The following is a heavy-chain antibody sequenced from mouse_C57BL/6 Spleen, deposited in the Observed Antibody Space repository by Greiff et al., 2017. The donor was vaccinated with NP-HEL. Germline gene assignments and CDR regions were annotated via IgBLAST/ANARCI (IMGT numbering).Heavy chain of an antibody. CDR1: GYTFTSYG. D-gene: IGHD1-2*01. Sequence: QVQLQQSGAELARPGASVKLSCKASGYTFTSYGISWVKQRTGQGLEWIGEIYPRSGNTYYNEKFKGKATLTADKSSSTAYMELRSLTSEDSAVYFCARDGTTADWYFDVWGTGTTVTVSS. CDR3: ARDGTTADWYFDV. CDR2: IYPRSGNT. J-gene: IGHJ1*03. V-gene: IGHV1-81*01.